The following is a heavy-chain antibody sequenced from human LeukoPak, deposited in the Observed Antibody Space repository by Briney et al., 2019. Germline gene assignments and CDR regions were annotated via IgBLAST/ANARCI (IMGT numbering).Heavy chain of an antibody. CDR2: INHSGST. Sequence: SETLSLTCAVYGGSFSGYYWSWIRQPPGKGQEWIGEINHSGSTNYNPSLKSRVTISVDTSKNQFSLKLSSVTAADTAVYYCARGGRVGPSSSRHWGQGTLVTVSS. J-gene: IGHJ4*02. D-gene: IGHD6-13*01. V-gene: IGHV4-34*01. CDR1: GGSFSGYY. CDR3: ARGGRVGPSSSRH.